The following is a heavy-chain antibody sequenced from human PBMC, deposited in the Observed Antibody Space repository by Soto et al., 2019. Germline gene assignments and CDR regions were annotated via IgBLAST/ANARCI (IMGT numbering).Heavy chain of an antibody. CDR3: ARDSAYCSGGSCYWFDP. D-gene: IGHD2-15*01. CDR2: IYYSGST. CDR1: GGSISSGDYY. Sequence: PSETLSLTCTVSGGSISSGDYYWSWIRQPPGKGLEWIGYIYYSGSTYYNPSLKSRVTISVDTSKNQFSLKLSSVTAADTAVYYCARDSAYCSGGSCYWFDPWGQGTLVTVSS. J-gene: IGHJ5*02. V-gene: IGHV4-30-4*01.